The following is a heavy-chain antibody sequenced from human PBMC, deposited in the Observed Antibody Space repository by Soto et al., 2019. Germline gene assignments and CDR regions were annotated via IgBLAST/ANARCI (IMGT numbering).Heavy chain of an antibody. CDR1: GFTFSSYG. D-gene: IGHD1-26*01. J-gene: IGHJ4*02. CDR2: ISYDGSNK. V-gene: IGHV3-30*18. Sequence: QVQLVESGGGVVQPGRSLRLSCAASGFTFSSYGMHWVRQAPGKGLEWVAVISYDGSNKYYADSVKGRFTISRDNSKNTLYLQMNSLRAEDTAVYYCAKEGRELLLRYYFDYWGQGTLVTVSS. CDR3: AKEGRELLLRYYFDY.